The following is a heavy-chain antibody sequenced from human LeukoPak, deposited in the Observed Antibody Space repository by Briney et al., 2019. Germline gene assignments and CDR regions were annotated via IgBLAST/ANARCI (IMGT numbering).Heavy chain of an antibody. J-gene: IGHJ6*03. CDR1: GYTFTGYH. D-gene: IGHD1-26*01. CDR2: INPNSGDT. Sequence: ASVKVSCKASGYTFTGYHMHWVRQAPGQGLEWMGWINPNSGDTNYAQKLQGRVTMTTDTSTSTAYMELRSLRSDDTAVYYCARLGKGATPYYYYYMDVWGKGTTVTVSS. V-gene: IGHV1-2*02. CDR3: ARLGKGATPYYYYYMDV.